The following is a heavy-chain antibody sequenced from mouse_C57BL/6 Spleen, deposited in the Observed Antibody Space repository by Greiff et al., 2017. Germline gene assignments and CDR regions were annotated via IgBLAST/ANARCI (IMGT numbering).Heavy chain of an antibody. V-gene: IGHV2-2*01. Sequence: QVQLKQSGPGLVQPSQSLSITCTVSGFSLTSYGVHWVRQSPGKGLEWLGVIWSGGSTDYNAAFISRLSISKDNSKSQVFFKMNSLQADDTAIYYCAHPTTVVGDYAMDYWGQGTSVTVSS. D-gene: IGHD1-1*01. CDR3: AHPTTVVGDYAMDY. J-gene: IGHJ4*01. CDR2: IWSGGST. CDR1: GFSLTSYG.